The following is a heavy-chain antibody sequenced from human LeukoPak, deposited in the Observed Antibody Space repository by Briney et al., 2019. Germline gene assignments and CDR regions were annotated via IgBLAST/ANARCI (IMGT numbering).Heavy chain of an antibody. Sequence: PGGSLRLSCAASGFTVSSNYMSWVRQAPGKGLEWVSVIYSGGSTYYADSVKGRFTISRDNSKNTLYLQMNSLRAEDTAVYYCARDFSHCSSTSCQYYYYYYMDVWGKGTTVTVSS. CDR2: IYSGGST. CDR1: GFTVSSNY. D-gene: IGHD2-2*01. J-gene: IGHJ6*03. CDR3: ARDFSHCSSTSCQYYYYYYMDV. V-gene: IGHV3-53*05.